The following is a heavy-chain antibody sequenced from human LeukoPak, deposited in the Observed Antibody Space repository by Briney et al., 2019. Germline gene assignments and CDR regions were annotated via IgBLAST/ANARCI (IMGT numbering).Heavy chain of an antibody. D-gene: IGHD3-10*01. J-gene: IGHJ5*02. V-gene: IGHV3-23*01. CDR1: GYTFSSYA. CDR3: AKDLLWFGELSGWFDP. CDR2: ISGSGGST. Sequence: QPGGSPRLSCAASGYTFSSYAMSWVRQAPGKGLEWVSAISGSGGSTYYADSVKGRFTISRDNSKNTLYLQMNSLRAEDTAVYYCAKDLLWFGELSGWFDPWGQGTLVTVSS.